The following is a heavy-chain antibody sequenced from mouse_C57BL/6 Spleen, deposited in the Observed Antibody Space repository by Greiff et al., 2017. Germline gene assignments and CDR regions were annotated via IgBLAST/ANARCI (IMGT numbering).Heavy chain of an antibody. CDR3: AREPITGTNWDFDV. V-gene: IGHV5-4*01. D-gene: IGHD4-1*01. Sequence: EVKVVESGGGLVKPGGSLKLSCAASGFTFSSYAMSWVRQTPEKRLEWVATISDGGSYTYYPDNVKGRFTISRDNAKNNLYLQLSHLKSEDTAMYYCAREPITGTNWDFDVWGTGTTVTVSS. J-gene: IGHJ1*03. CDR1: GFTFSSYA. CDR2: ISDGGSYT.